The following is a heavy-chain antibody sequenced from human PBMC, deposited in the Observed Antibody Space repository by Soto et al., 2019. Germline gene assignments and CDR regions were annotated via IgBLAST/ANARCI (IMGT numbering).Heavy chain of an antibody. CDR2: IWYDGSNK. CDR1: GFTFSSYG. D-gene: IGHD6-6*01. CDR3: AREGYSSSFKHGMDV. J-gene: IGHJ6*02. Sequence: QVQLVESGGGVVQPGRSLRLSCAASGFTFSSYGMHWVRQAPGKGLEWVAVIWYDGSNKYYADSVKGRFTISRDNSKNTLYLQMNSLRAEDTAVYYCAREGYSSSFKHGMDVWGQGTTVTVSS. V-gene: IGHV3-33*01.